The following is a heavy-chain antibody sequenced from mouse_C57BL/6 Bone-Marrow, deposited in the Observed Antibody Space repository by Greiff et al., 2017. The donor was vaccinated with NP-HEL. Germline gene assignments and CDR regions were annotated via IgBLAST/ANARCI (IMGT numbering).Heavy chain of an antibody. J-gene: IGHJ4*01. CDR1: GFNIKDDY. CDR3: TTRIYYGYDDAMDY. V-gene: IGHV14-4*01. D-gene: IGHD2-2*01. Sequence: VQLQQSGAELVRPGASVKLSCTASGFNIKDDYMHWVKQRPEQGLEWIGWIDPENGDTEYASKFQGKATITADTSSNTAYLQLSSLTSEDTAVYYCTTRIYYGYDDAMDYWGQGTSVTVSS. CDR2: IDPENGDT.